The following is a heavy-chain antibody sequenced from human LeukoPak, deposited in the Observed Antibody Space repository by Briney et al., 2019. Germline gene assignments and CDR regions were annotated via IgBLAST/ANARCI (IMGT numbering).Heavy chain of an antibody. CDR2: IYPGDSDT. CDR3: ARHVYSKLEYSYGGTGEFDY. V-gene: IGHV5-51*01. CDR1: GYSFTSYW. D-gene: IGHD5-18*01. J-gene: IGHJ4*02. Sequence: GESLKISCQGSGYSFTSYWIGWVRPMPGKGLEWMGIIYPGDSDTRYSPSFQGQVTISADKSISTAYLQWSSLKASDTAMYYCARHVYSKLEYSYGGTGEFDYWGQGTLVTVSS.